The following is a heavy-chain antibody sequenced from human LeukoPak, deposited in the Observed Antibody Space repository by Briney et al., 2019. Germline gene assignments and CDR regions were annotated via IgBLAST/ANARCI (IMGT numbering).Heavy chain of an antibody. D-gene: IGHD3-22*01. CDR1: GGSISSGGYS. CDR2: IYHSGST. Sequence: SETLSLTCAVSGGSISSGGYSWSWIRQPPGKGLEWIGYIYHSGSTYYNPPLKSRVTISVDRSKNQFSLKLSSVTAADTAVYYCARVSSGYYYGYFDYWGQGTLVTVSS. CDR3: ARVSSGYYYGYFDY. J-gene: IGHJ4*02. V-gene: IGHV4-30-2*01.